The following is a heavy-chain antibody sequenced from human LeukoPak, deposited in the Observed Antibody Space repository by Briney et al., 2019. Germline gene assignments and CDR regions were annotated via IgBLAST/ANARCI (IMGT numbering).Heavy chain of an antibody. CDR2: ISTYNGDT. Sequence: ASVKVSCKTSGYTFSTYGISWVRQAPGQGLEWMGWISTYNGDTNYAQKFQGRVTMTEDTSTDTAYMELSSLRSEDTAVYYCATSVVGATTTGHVNYYYYYGMDVWGQGTTVTVSS. J-gene: IGHJ6*02. CDR3: ATSVVGATTTGHVNYYYYYGMDV. CDR1: GYTFSTYG. D-gene: IGHD1-26*01. V-gene: IGHV1-18*01.